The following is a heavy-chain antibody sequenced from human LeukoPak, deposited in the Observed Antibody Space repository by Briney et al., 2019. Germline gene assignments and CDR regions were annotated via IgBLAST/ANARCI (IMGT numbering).Heavy chain of an antibody. J-gene: IGHJ4*02. Sequence: GGSLRLSCAASGFTFSNYGMNWVRQAPGKGLEWVAFMRFDGSNQYYADSVKGRFTISRDNSKNTLYLQMNSLRPEDTAVYYCAQGGGYSGWGQGTLVTVS. V-gene: IGHV3-30*02. CDR2: MRFDGSNQ. CDR3: AQGGGYSG. D-gene: IGHD1-26*01. CDR1: GFTFSNYG.